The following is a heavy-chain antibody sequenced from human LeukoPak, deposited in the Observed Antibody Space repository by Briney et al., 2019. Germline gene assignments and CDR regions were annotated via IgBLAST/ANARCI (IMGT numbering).Heavy chain of an antibody. Sequence: ASVKVSCKASGYTFTSYDINWVRQATGQGLEWMGWMNPNSGSTGYAQKFQGRVTMTRNTSISTAYMELSSLRSEDTAVYYCARHSGGYDRRGFDPWGQGTLVTVSS. CDR3: ARHSGGYDRRGFDP. J-gene: IGHJ5*02. D-gene: IGHD5-12*01. CDR1: GYTFTSYD. V-gene: IGHV1-8*01. CDR2: MNPNSGST.